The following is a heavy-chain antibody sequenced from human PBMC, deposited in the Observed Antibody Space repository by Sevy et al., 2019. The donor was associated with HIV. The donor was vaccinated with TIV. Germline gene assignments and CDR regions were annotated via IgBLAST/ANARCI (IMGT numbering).Heavy chain of an antibody. Sequence: GGSLRLSCAASGFTVSSNSMSWVRQAPGKGLEWVSAIYSGGSTYYADSVKGRFTISRDNSKNTLYLQMNSLRAEDTAVYYCARVWYGSGWYPSSYYYYMDVWGKGTTVTVSS. CDR3: ARVWYGSGWYPSSYYYYMDV. CDR2: IYSGGST. D-gene: IGHD6-19*01. V-gene: IGHV3-53*01. CDR1: GFTVSSNS. J-gene: IGHJ6*03.